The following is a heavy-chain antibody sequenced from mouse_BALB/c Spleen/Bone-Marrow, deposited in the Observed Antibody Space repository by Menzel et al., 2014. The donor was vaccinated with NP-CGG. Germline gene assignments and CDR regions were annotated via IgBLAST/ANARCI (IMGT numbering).Heavy chain of an antibody. J-gene: IGHJ2*01. Sequence: LVESGAELVWPGSSVKISCESSGYVFXTYWINWVKQRPGQGLEWIGQIYPGDGDTDYNGKFKDKATLTADKSSNTAYMQLSSLTSEDSAVYFCARGGISVDYWGQGTTLTVSS. CDR1: GYVFXTYW. CDR3: ARGGISVDY. V-gene: IGHV1-80*01. CDR2: IYPGDGDT.